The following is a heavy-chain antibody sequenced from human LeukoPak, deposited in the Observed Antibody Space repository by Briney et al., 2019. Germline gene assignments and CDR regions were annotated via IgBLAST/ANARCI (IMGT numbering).Heavy chain of an antibody. CDR1: GFTFNSYA. CDR2: ISYDGSNK. V-gene: IGHV3-30-3*02. J-gene: IGHJ4*02. D-gene: IGHD5-18*01. CDR3: AKIERLWLDY. Sequence: PGGSLRLSCAASGFTFNSYAMHWVRQAPGKGLEWVAVISYDGSNKYYADSVKGRFTISRDNSKNTLYLQMNSLRAEDTAVYYCAKIERLWLDYWGQGTLVTVSS.